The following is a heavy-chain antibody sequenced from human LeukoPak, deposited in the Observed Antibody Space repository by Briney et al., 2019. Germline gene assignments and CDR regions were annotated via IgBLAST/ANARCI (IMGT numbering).Heavy chain of an antibody. CDR2: IYRSATT. D-gene: IGHD6-19*01. Sequence: SETLSLTCTVSGGSISTYTWSWIRQPPGKGQEWIGRIYRSATTNYNPSIKSRVNMSVDTSKSPFSLKLTSLTAADMAVYYCARVDSAQSMDGTFYYWGQGTQVTVSS. V-gene: IGHV4-4*07. CDR3: ARVDSAQSMDGTFYY. CDR1: GGSISTYT. J-gene: IGHJ4*02.